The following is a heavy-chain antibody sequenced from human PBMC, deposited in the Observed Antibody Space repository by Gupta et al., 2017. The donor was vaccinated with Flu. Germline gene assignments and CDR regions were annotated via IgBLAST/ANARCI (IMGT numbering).Heavy chain of an antibody. V-gene: IGHV3-74*03. D-gene: IGHD3-16*01. Sequence: SGYWMHWVRQAPGEGPVWVSTINPYGNVTMYADSVKGRFTVSRDNAKNTLHLQMNTLRAEDTALYYCARNLWGSADYWGQGTLVTASS. CDR1: SGYW. CDR3: ARNLWGSADY. CDR2: INPYGNVT. J-gene: IGHJ4*02.